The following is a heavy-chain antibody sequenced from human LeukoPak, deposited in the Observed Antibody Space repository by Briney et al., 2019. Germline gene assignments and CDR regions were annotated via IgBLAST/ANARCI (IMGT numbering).Heavy chain of an antibody. CDR3: AKMQGYFDY. V-gene: IGHV3-23*01. CDR1: GLTVSSYG. CDR2: ITGGCVTT. Sequence: PGRSLTPSCDASGLTVSSYGIGWVRRAPGKGLQWVSAITGGCVTTYYADSVKGRFTISRDNSKNMLYLQMNSLRAEDTAVYYCAKMQGYFDYWGQGTLVPVSS. J-gene: IGHJ4*02.